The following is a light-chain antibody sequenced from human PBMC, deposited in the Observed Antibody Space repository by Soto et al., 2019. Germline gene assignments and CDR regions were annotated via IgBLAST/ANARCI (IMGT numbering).Light chain of an antibody. CDR1: KSVSSY. Sequence: EIVLTQSQATLSLSPGERATLSCRASKSVSSYLAWYQQKPGQAPRLLIYDASNRATGIPARFSGSGSGTDFTLTISSLEPEDFAVYYCQQRSNWPPRITFGQGTRLEIK. CDR2: DAS. CDR3: QQRSNWPPRIT. V-gene: IGKV3-11*01. J-gene: IGKJ5*01.